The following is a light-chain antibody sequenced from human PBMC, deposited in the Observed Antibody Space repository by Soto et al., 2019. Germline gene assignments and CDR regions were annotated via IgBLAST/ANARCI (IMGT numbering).Light chain of an antibody. J-gene: IGKJ5*01. CDR1: QGISSA. CDR2: DAS. CDR3: PQFNSYPRT. V-gene: IGKV1-13*02. Sequence: AIQLTQSPSSLSASVGDRVTITCRASQGISSALAWYQQKPGKAPKLLIYDASSLESGVPSRFSGSGSGTDFTLTISSLQPEDFATYYCPQFNSYPRTFGQWTRLEIK.